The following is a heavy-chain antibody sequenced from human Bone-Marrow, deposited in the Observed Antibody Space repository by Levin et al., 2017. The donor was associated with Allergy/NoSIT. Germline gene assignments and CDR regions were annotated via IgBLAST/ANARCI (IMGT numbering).Heavy chain of an antibody. D-gene: IGHD5-18*01. CDR1: GGSISSSSYY. CDR2: IYYSGST. V-gene: IGHV4-39*01. Sequence: SCTVSGGSISSSSYYWGWIRQPPGKGLEWIGSIYYSGSTYYNPSLKSRVTISVDTSKNQFSLKLSSVTAADTAVYYCARQDVDTAMGSFDYWGQGTLVTVSS. CDR3: ARQDVDTAMGSFDY. J-gene: IGHJ4*02.